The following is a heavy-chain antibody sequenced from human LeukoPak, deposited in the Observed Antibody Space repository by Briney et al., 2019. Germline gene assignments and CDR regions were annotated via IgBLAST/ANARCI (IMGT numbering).Heavy chain of an antibody. D-gene: IGHD1-26*01. CDR2: IKQDGSER. Sequence: PGGSLRLSCAASGFTFSNYWMSWVRQAPGKGLEWVANIKQDGSERYYVDSVKGRFTIPRDNAKNSLYLQMNSLRAEDTAVYYCARYGGSYYFDNWGQGTLVTVSS. CDR1: GFTFSNYW. V-gene: IGHV3-7*01. J-gene: IGHJ4*02. CDR3: ARYGGSYYFDN.